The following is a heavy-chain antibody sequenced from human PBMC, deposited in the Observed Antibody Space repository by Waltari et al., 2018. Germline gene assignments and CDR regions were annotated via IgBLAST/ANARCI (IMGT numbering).Heavy chain of an antibody. J-gene: IGHJ4*02. Sequence: EVQLVESGGGLVQHGGSLRLSCAASGFTFSSYLMHWVRQAPGKGLVWVSRINSDGSSTSYADSVKGRFTISRDNAKNTLYLRMSSLRAEDTAVYYCARASVDDSCIDYWGQGTLVTVSS. CDR3: ARASVDDSCIDY. CDR1: GFTFSSYL. V-gene: IGHV3-74*01. D-gene: IGHD3-3*01. CDR2: INSDGSST.